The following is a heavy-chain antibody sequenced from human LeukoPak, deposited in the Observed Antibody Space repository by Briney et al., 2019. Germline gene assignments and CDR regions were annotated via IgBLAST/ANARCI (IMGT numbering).Heavy chain of an antibody. Sequence: GASVKVSCKASGGTFSSYAISWVRQAPGQGPEWMGGIIPILGTANYAQKFQGRVTITADESTSTAYMELSSLRSEDTAVYYCARAGYSSGWSMNDWFDPWGQGTLVTVSS. CDR2: IIPILGTA. J-gene: IGHJ5*02. CDR1: GGTFSSYA. V-gene: IGHV1-69*13. CDR3: ARAGYSSGWSMNDWFDP. D-gene: IGHD6-19*01.